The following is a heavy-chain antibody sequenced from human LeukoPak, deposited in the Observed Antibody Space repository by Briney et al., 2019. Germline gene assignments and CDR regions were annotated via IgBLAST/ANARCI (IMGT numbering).Heavy chain of an antibody. J-gene: IGHJ4*02. CDR3: ATPLWFGESHDY. V-gene: IGHV4-39*01. Sequence: SETLSLTCTVSGGSISSSSYYWGWIRQPPGKGLEWIGSIYYSGSTYYNPSLKSRVTISVDTSKNQFSLKLSSVTAADTAVYYCATPLWFGESHDYWGQGTLVTVSS. D-gene: IGHD3-10*01. CDR1: GGSISSSSYY. CDR2: IYYSGST.